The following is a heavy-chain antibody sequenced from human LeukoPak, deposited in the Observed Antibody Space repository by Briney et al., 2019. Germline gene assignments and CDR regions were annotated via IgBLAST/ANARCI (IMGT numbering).Heavy chain of an antibody. V-gene: IGHV4-59*08. D-gene: IGHD2-15*01. Sequence: SETLSLTCTVSGDSVSGVYWSWIRQPPGKGLEWIGCVYYSGDTNYNPSLKSRVTMSLDTSKNQVSLRLSSVTAADTAVYYCARHPFATPFDYWGRGTLLTVSS. CDR3: ARHPFATPFDY. J-gene: IGHJ4*02. CDR1: GDSVSGVY. CDR2: VYYSGDT.